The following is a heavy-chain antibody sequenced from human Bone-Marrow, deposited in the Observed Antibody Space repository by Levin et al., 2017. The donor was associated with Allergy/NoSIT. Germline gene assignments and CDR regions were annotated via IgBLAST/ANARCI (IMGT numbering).Heavy chain of an antibody. D-gene: IGHD5-12*01. CDR3: ARGYSGYDSFDF. Sequence: GESLKISCQLPGFTYRSYAMHWVRQAPGKGLEWVAVISYEGSNKYYGDSVRGRFTISRDNSNNILYLQMNSLRAEDTAKYYCARGYSGYDSFDFWGQGALVTVSS. J-gene: IGHJ4*02. CDR1: GFTYRSYA. V-gene: IGHV3-30*14. CDR2: ISYEGSNK.